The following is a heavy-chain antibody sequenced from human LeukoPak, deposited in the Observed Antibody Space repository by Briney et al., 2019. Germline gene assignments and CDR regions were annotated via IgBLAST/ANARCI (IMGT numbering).Heavy chain of an antibody. CDR1: GITFSSYV. CDR2: ISGSGGST. CDR3: AKDRGIVGAIQYYFDY. Sequence: PGGSLRLSCAASGITFSSYVMSWVRQAPGKGLEWVSAISGSGGSTCYADSVKGRFTISRDNSKNTRYLQMNSLRAEDTAVYYCAKDRGIVGAIQYYFDYWGQGTLVTVSS. J-gene: IGHJ4*02. D-gene: IGHD1-26*01. V-gene: IGHV3-23*01.